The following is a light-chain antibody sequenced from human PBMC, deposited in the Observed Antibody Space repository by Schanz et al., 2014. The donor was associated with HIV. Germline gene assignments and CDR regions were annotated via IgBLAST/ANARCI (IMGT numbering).Light chain of an antibody. CDR3: QEYDGHCT. V-gene: IGKV1-9*01. CDR2: AAS. J-gene: IGKJ2*01. Sequence: IQLTQSPPSLSASVGDRVTLTCRASQGISSYLAWYQQKPGKAPKVLIYAASTLQSGVPSRFSGSGSGTEFTLTISSLQPDDFATYYCQEYDGHCTFGQGTKLEMK. CDR1: QGISSY.